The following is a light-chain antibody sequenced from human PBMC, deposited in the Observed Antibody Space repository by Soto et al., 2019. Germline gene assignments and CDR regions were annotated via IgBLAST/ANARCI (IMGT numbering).Light chain of an antibody. CDR2: EVS. Sequence: QSALTQPASVSGSPGQSITISCTGTSSDVGRYNLVSWYQQHPGKAPELTIYEVSKRPSGVSNRFPGSKSGNTAALTISGLQAEDEADYYCWSYAGSSLVVFGGGTKVTVL. CDR3: WSYAGSSLVV. V-gene: IGLV2-23*02. J-gene: IGLJ2*01. CDR1: SSDVGRYNL.